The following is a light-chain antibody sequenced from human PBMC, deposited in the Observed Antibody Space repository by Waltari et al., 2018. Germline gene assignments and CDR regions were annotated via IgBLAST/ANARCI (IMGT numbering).Light chain of an antibody. CDR2: DAS. CDR1: QSVSSY. CDR3: QQRDSLLVT. Sequence: EIVLTQSPATLSLSPGERATLSCRASQSVSSYLAWYQQKPGQAPRLLLYDASNSAAGIPARFSGSGSGTDFTLTISSLEPEDFAVYYCQQRDSLLVTFGGGTKVQI. V-gene: IGKV3-11*01. J-gene: IGKJ4*01.